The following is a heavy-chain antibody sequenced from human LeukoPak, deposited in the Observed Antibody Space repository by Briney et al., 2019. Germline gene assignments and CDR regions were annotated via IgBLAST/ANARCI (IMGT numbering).Heavy chain of an antibody. CDR1: GFTFSSYG. J-gene: IGHJ4*02. CDR3: AKSSYVYRAGDIDY. D-gene: IGHD5-18*01. Sequence: GESLRLSCAASGFTFSSYGMHWVRQAPGKGLEWVAFIRYDGSNKYYADSVKGRFTISRDNSKNTLYLQMNSLRAEDTAVYYCAKSSYVYRAGDIDYWGQGTLVTVSS. CDR2: IRYDGSNK. V-gene: IGHV3-30*02.